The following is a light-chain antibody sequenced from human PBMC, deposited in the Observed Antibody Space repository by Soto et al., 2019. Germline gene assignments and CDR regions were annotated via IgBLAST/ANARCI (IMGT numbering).Light chain of an antibody. J-gene: IGKJ5*01. CDR1: QSVSSF. V-gene: IGKV3-11*01. CDR2: DAS. Sequence: EIVLTQSPATLSVSPGETATLSCRASQSVSSFLAWYQQKPGQAPRLLIYDASNRATGIPARFSGSGSGTDFTLTISSLEPEDFASYYCQQRSNWPITFGRGSRLEI. CDR3: QQRSNWPIT.